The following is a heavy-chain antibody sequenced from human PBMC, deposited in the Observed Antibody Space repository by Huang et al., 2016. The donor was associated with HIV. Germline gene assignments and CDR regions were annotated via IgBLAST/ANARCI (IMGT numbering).Heavy chain of an antibody. D-gene: IGHD3-3*01. CDR3: TRGVRDFDS. CDR1: GDSVSIDSGA. V-gene: IGHV6-1*01. J-gene: IGHJ4*02. CDR2: TYYRSKWYT. Sequence: QVQLQQSGPGLVKPSQTLSLTCAISGDSVSIDSGAWNWIRQSPSRGLEWLERTYYRSKWYTNYAISVRSRITIKSDTSKNQFSLHLNSVTPEDTGVYYCTRGVRDFDSWGQETLVTVSS.